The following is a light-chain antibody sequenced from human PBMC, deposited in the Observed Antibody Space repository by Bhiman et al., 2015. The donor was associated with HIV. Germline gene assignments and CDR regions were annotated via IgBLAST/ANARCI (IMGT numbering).Light chain of an antibody. CDR2: DND. V-gene: IGLV1-51*01. J-gene: IGLJ3*02. Sequence: QSVLTQPPSVSATPGQTVTISCSGSSSNIGNNYLSWYQQFPGTAPRLLIYDNDQRPSGIPDRISGSKSGTSATLGITGLQTGDEADYYCGTWDSSLSAGVFGGGTRLTVL. CDR3: GTWDSSLSAGV. CDR1: SSNIGNNY.